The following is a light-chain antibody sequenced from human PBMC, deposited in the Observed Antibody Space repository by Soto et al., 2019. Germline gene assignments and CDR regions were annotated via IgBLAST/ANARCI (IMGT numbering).Light chain of an antibody. J-gene: IGKJ1*01. V-gene: IGKV1-39*01. CDR1: QSISSY. CDR3: QQSYSTPRT. Sequence: DIQMTQPPSSLSATVGDRVTITCRASQSISSYLNWYQQKPGKAPKLLIYAASSLQSGVPSRFSGSGSGTDFTLTISSLQPEDFATYYCQQSYSTPRTSGQGTKVDI. CDR2: AAS.